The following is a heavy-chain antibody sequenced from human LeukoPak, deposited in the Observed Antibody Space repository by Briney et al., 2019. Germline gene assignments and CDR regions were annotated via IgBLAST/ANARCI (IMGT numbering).Heavy chain of an antibody. V-gene: IGHV4-61*02. Sequence: SETLSLTCAVSGGSISSGSYYWSWIRQPPGKGLEWIGRIYTSGSTNYNPSLKSRVTISVDTSKNQFSLKLSSVTAADTAVYYCARDKSPGAVAGYYFDYWGQGTLVTVSS. CDR3: ARDKSPGAVAGYYFDY. CDR2: IYTSGST. J-gene: IGHJ4*02. D-gene: IGHD6-19*01. CDR1: GGSISSGSYY.